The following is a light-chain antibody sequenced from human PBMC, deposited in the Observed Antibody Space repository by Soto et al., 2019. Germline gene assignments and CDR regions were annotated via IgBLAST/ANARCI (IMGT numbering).Light chain of an antibody. CDR1: QSVSSL. J-gene: IGKJ2*01. CDR2: STS. V-gene: IGKV3-15*01. CDR3: QQYHYWPYT. Sequence: EIVLTQSPGTLSLSPGERATLSCRASQSVSSLLAWYQQKPGQAPRLLIYSTSTRATGISARFSGSGSGTEFTLTISSLQSEDFAIYYCQQYHYWPYTFGQGTKVDIK.